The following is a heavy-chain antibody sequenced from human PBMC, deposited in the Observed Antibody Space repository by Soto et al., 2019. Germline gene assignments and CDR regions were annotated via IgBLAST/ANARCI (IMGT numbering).Heavy chain of an antibody. Sequence: SVKVSCKASGCTFSSYTISWVRQAPGQGLEWMGRIIPILGIANYAQKFQGRVTITADKSTSTAYMELSSLRSEDTAVYYCASQREYCSSTSCYGGVDYWGQGTLVTVSS. J-gene: IGHJ4*02. CDR2: IIPILGIA. V-gene: IGHV1-69*02. D-gene: IGHD2-2*01. CDR1: GCTFSSYT. CDR3: ASQREYCSSTSCYGGVDY.